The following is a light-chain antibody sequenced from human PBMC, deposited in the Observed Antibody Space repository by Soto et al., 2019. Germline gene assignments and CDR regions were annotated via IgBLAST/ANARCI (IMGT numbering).Light chain of an antibody. J-gene: IGLJ1*01. CDR2: ANS. Sequence: QSVLTQPPSVSGAPGQRVTISCTGSSSNIGAGYDVHWYQQLPGTAPKLLIYANSNRPSGVPDRFSGSKSGTAASLAITGLQADDEAYYYCQYYGSSLTLRVFGTGTKLTVL. CDR3: QYYGSSLTLRV. CDR1: SSNIGAGYD. V-gene: IGLV1-40*01.